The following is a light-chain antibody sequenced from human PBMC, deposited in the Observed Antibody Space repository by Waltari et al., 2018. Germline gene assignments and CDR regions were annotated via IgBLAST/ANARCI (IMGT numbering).Light chain of an antibody. CDR2: KTS. CDR3: QQYKISPYT. Sequence: DIRMTQSPPTLSASVGDRVTIMCRASQSIGGWLAWYQQKPGKAPNLLIYKTSNLQSGVPSRFSGSGSGTDFTLTISSLQPDDFATYYCQQYKISPYTFGQGTKLEIK. J-gene: IGKJ2*01. V-gene: IGKV1-5*03. CDR1: QSIGGW.